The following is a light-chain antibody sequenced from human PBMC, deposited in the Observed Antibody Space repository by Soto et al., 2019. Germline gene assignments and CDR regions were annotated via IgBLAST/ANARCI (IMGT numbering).Light chain of an antibody. CDR1: QSLLHSNGYNY. J-gene: IGKJ1*01. V-gene: IGKV2-28*01. CDR2: LGS. Sequence: DIVMTQSPLSLPVTPGEPASISCRSSQSLLHSNGYNYLDWYLQKPGQSPQLLIYLGSNRASGVPDRFSGSGSGTDFTLKISRVDAEDVGVYYCMQALQTPRTFGHGTKVEVK. CDR3: MQALQTPRT.